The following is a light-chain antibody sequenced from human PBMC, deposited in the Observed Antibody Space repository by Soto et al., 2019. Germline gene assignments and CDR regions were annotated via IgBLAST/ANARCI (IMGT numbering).Light chain of an antibody. CDR2: DVT. J-gene: IGLJ1*01. V-gene: IGLV2-14*03. Sequence: QSALTQPASVSGSPGQSITISCTGTSSDVGAYHYVSWYQQHPGKAPKLMIYDVTNRPSGVSNRFSGSKSGYTASLTISGLQAEDEADYYCSSYTTSSTYVFGTGTQLTVL. CDR3: SSYTTSSTYV. CDR1: SSDVGAYHY.